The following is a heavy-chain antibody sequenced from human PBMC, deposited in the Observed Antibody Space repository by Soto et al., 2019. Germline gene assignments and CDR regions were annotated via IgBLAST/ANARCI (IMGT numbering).Heavy chain of an antibody. D-gene: IGHD2-15*01. CDR1: GFTFSSYW. Sequence: EVQLVESGGGLVQSGGSLRLSCAASGFTFSSYWMHWVRQAPGKGLVWVSRINSDGSSTGYADSVMGRFTISRDNAKNTLYLQMNSLRAEDTAVYYCVRDQGYCSGGSCYVAGYWGQGTLVTVSS. J-gene: IGHJ4*02. V-gene: IGHV3-74*01. CDR2: INSDGSST. CDR3: VRDQGYCSGGSCYVAGY.